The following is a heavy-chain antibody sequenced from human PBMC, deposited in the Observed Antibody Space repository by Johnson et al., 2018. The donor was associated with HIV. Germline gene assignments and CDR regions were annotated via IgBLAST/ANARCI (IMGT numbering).Heavy chain of an antibody. V-gene: IGHV3-33*01. J-gene: IGHJ3*02. CDR1: GFTFSSYG. CDR3: SSPWYYDMYAFDI. Sequence: QVQLVESGGGVVRPGESLRLSCAASGFTFSSYGMHWVRQAPGKGLEWVAVIWYDGSNKYYADSVKGRFTISRDNSKNTVYLQMNSLRPEDTAVYYCSSPWYYDMYAFDIWGQGTLVTVSS. D-gene: IGHD3-22*01. CDR2: IWYDGSNK.